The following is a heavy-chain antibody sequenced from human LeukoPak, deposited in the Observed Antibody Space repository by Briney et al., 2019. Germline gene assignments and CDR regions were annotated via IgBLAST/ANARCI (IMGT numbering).Heavy chain of an antibody. CDR1: GGSISSGNYY. J-gene: IGHJ6*03. CDR2: IYSSGSA. V-gene: IGHV4-61*02. Sequence: SQTLTLTCTVSGGSISSGNYYWSWIRQPAGKGLEWIGRIYSSGSARYTPSLKSRVTISVDTSKDQLSLNLRSVTASDTAVYYCAREGGSGGHYYYYMDVWAQGPRSPSP. CDR3: AREGGSGGHYYYYMDV. D-gene: IGHD3-10*01.